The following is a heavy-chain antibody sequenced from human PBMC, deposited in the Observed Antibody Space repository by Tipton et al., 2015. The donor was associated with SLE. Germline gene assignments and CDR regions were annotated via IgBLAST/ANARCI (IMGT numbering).Heavy chain of an antibody. V-gene: IGHV3-48*03. D-gene: IGHD1-26*01. CDR3: ASFETIGIVGATTGY. CDR2: ISSSGSTI. J-gene: IGHJ4*02. CDR1: GFTFSSYE. Sequence: SLRLSCAASGFTFSSYEMNWVRQAPGKGLEWVSYISSSGSTIYYADSVKGRFTISRDNAKNSLYLQMNSLRAEDTAVYYCASFETIGIVGATTGYWGQGTLVTVSS.